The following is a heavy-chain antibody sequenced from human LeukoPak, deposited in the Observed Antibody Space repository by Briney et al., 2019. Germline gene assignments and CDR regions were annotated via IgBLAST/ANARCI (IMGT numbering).Heavy chain of an antibody. CDR1: GGSISSSNYY. V-gene: IGHV4-39*07. CDR2: VYYSGTT. J-gene: IGHJ6*03. Sequence: SETLSLTCTVSGGSISSSNYYWPWIRQPPGKGLEWIGSVYYSGTTYYNPSLMSRVTISVDTSKNQFSLKLSSVTAADTAVYYCARLPRGSPPYYYYYYMDVWGKGTTVTVSS. D-gene: IGHD6-6*01. CDR3: ARLPRGSPPYYYYYYMDV.